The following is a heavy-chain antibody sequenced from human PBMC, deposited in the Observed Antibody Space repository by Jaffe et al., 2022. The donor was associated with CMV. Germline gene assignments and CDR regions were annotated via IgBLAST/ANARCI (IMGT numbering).Heavy chain of an antibody. CDR2: IWYDGSNK. CDR1: GFTFSTYG. V-gene: IGHV3-33*08. Sequence: QVQLVESGGGVVQPGRSLRLSCAASGFTFSTYGMHWVRQAPGKGLEWVAIIWYDGSNKYYADSVKGRVTISRDNSKNTLYLQMNSLRAEDTAVYYCARDEDYGGTINHNSFDIWGQGTMVTVSS. D-gene: IGHD4-17*01. J-gene: IGHJ3*02. CDR3: ARDEDYGGTINHNSFDI.